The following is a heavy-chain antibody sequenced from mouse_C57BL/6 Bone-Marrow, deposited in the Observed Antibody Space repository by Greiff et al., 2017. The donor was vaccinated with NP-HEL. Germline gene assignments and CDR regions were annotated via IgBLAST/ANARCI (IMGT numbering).Heavy chain of an antibody. V-gene: IGHV5-6*02. CDR2: ISSGGSYT. J-gene: IGHJ4*01. CDR3: ASLAYYSNYYAMDY. D-gene: IGHD2-5*01. CDR1: GFTFSSYG. Sequence: DVMLVESGGDLVKPGGSLKLSCAASGFTFSSYGMSWVRQTPDKRLEWVATISSGGSYTYYPDSVKGRFTISRDNAKNTLYLQMSSLKSEDTAMYYCASLAYYSNYYAMDYWGQGTSVTVSS.